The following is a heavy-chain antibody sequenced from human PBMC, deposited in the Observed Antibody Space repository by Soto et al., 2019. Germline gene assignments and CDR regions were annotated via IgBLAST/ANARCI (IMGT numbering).Heavy chain of an antibody. J-gene: IGHJ4*02. CDR1: GGSFRGYY. D-gene: IGHD2-8*02. V-gene: IGHV4-34*01. CDR2: INHSGST. CDR3: ARDKITGLFDY. Sequence: ETLSLTCAVYGGSFRGYYWTWIRQPPGTGLEWIGEINHSGSTNYNPSLKSRVTTSVDTSKNQFSLKLTSVTAVDMAVYYCARDKITGLFDYWGQGTLVTVSS.